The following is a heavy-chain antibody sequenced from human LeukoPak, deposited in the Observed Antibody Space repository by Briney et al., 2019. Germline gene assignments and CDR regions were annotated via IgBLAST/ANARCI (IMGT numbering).Heavy chain of an antibody. CDR1: GFTFSIYA. D-gene: IGHD5-18*01. J-gene: IGHJ4*02. V-gene: IGHV3-23*01. CDR3: AKDRAYSFDY. CDR2: ISASDSRT. Sequence: GGSLRLSCAASGFTFSIYAMSWVRRAPGKGPEWVSAISASDSRTYYADSVKGRFTISRDNSKNTLYLQMNSLRAEGTAVYYCAKDRAYSFDYWGQGTLVTVSS.